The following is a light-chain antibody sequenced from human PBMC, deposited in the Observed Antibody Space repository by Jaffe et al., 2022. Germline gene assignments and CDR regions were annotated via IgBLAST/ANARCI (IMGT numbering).Light chain of an antibody. Sequence: SSELTQDPAVSVALGQTVRITCQGDSLRSYYASWYQQKPGQAPVLVIYGKNNRPSGIPDRFSGSSSGNTASLTITGAQAEDEADYYCNSRDSSGNLPYVFGTGTKVTVL. V-gene: IGLV3-19*01. CDR3: NSRDSSGNLPYV. J-gene: IGLJ1*01. CDR2: GKN. CDR1: SLRSYY.